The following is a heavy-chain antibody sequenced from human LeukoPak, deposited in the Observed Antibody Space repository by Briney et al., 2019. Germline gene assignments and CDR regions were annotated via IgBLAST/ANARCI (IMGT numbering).Heavy chain of an antibody. CDR1: GFAFSSYS. V-gene: IGHV3-48*04. Sequence: GGSLRLSCVASGFAFSSYSMNWVRQAPGKGLEWVSYINSGSGNIHYADSVKGRFTISRDNAKNSLYLQMNSLRVEDTAVYYCARADNRFFDYWGQGTLVTVSS. CDR3: ARADNRFFDY. D-gene: IGHD1-14*01. J-gene: IGHJ4*02. CDR2: INSGSGNI.